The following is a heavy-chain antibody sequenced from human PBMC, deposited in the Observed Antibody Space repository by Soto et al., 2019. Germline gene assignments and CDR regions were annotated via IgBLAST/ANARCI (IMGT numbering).Heavy chain of an antibody. V-gene: IGHV2-5*02. CDR1: GYSLSTSGVG. D-gene: IGHD3-9*01. CDR2: IYWDYDK. Sequence: QITLKESGPTLVKPTQTLTLTCTFSGYSLSTSGVGVGWIRQPPGKALEWLALIYWDYDKRYSPSLKSRLTITKDTSKNQVVLTMTNMDPADTATYDCAHRLTGQSFDYWGQGTLVTVSS. CDR3: AHRLTGQSFDY. J-gene: IGHJ4*02.